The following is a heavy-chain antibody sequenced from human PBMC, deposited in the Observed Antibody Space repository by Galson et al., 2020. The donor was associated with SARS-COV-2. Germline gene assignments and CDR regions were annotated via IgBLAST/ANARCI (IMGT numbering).Heavy chain of an antibody. Sequence: ASETLSLTCAVSGDSINNGGYYWTWIRQHPGKGLEWIGYIYYGGGTYYNPSLKSRLAISIDTSKNQFSLRLTSVTAADTAIYFCARGQSWSTSWFFDSWGQGILVTVSS. CDR3: ARGQSWSTSWFFDS. V-gene: IGHV4-31*11. D-gene: IGHD6-13*01. J-gene: IGHJ4*02. CDR1: GDSINNGGYY. CDR2: IYYGGGT.